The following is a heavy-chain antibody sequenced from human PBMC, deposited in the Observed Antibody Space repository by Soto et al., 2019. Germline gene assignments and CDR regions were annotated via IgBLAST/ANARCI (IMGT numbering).Heavy chain of an antibody. V-gene: IGHV1-24*01. CDR2: FDPEDGET. Sequence: GASVKVSCKVSGYTLTELSMHWVRQAPGKGLEWMGGFDPEDGETIYAQKFQGRVTMTEDTSTDTAYMELSSLRSEDTAVYYFATPYYYGSGSYPNWFDPWGQGALVTVSS. CDR3: ATPYYYGSGSYPNWFDP. J-gene: IGHJ5*02. CDR1: GYTLTELS. D-gene: IGHD3-10*01.